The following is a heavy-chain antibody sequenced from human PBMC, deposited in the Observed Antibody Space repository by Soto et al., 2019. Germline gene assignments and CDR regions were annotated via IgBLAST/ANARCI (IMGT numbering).Heavy chain of an antibody. D-gene: IGHD4-17*01. CDR2: MYYSGRT. V-gene: IGHV4-39*01. Sequence: SETLSLTCTVSGASISSSNYYWGWIRQPPGRGLEWIGTMYYSGRTYYNPSLKSRVTTSVDTSKNQFSLKLSAVTATDTAVYYCARHGNTVTTGYYYGMDAWGQGTTVTVSS. J-gene: IGHJ6*02. CDR3: ARHGNTVTTGYYYGMDA. CDR1: GASISSSNYY.